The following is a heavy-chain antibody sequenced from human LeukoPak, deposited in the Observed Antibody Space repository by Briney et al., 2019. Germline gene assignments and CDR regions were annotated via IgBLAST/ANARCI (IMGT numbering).Heavy chain of an antibody. CDR1: GITLSNYG. D-gene: IGHD3-22*01. J-gene: IGHJ4*02. CDR2: ISDTGKKT. V-gene: IGHV3-23*01. CDR3: AKRGVVIRVILVGFHKEAYYFDS. Sequence: PGGSLRLSCAVSGITLSNYGMTWVRQAPGKGLEWVAGISDTGKKTNYADSVKGRFTISRDNPQSTLYLQMNSLRAEDTAVYFCAKRGVVIRVILVGFHKEAYYFDSWGQGALVTVSS.